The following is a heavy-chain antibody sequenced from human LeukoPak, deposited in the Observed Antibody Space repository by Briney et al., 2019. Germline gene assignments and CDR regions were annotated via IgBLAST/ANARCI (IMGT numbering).Heavy chain of an antibody. CDR1: GGSFSGYY. CDR3: ARLRDGYNGGGVDY. D-gene: IGHD5-24*01. J-gene: IGHJ4*02. Sequence: SETLSLTCAVYGGSFSGYYWSWIRQPAGKGLEWIGRIYTSGSINYNPSLKSRVTISGDTSKNQFSLKLSSVTAADTAEYYCARLRDGYNGGGVDYWGQGTLVTVSS. CDR2: IYTSGSI. V-gene: IGHV4-59*10.